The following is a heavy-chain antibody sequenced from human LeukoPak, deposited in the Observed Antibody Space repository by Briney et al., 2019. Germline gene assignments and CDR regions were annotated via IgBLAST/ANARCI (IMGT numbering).Heavy chain of an antibody. D-gene: IGHD6-19*01. V-gene: IGHV4-34*01. CDR2: INHSGST. CDR3: ARGRMWYSSGWYYFDY. CDR1: GGSFSGYY. J-gene: IGHJ4*02. Sequence: SETLSLTCAVYGGSFSGYYWSWIRQPPGKGLEWIGEINHSGSTNYNPSFKSRVTISVDTSKNQFSLKLSSVTAADTAVYYCARGRMWYSSGWYYFDYWGQGTLVTVSS.